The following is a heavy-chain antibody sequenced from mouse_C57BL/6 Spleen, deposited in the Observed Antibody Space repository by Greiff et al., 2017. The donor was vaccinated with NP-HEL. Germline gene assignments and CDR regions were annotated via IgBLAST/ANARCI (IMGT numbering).Heavy chain of an antibody. CDR3: EREGSVAPFDD. CDR2: IYPGDGDT. V-gene: IGHV1-82*01. Sequence: VQLQQSGPELVKPGASVKISCKASGYAFSSSWMNWVKQRPGKGLEWIGRIYPGDGDTNYNGKFKGKATLTADKSSSTAYMQLSSLTSEDSAVYCCEREGSVAPFDDWGQGTTLTVSS. CDR1: GYAFSSSW. J-gene: IGHJ2*01. D-gene: IGHD1-1*01.